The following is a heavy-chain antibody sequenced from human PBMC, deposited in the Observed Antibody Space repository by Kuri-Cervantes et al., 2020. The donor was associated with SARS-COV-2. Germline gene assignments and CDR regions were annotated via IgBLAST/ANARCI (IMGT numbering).Heavy chain of an antibody. CDR1: GGTFSNYA. J-gene: IGHJ4*02. CDR2: INPDGGT. V-gene: IGHV1-2*02. D-gene: IGHD5-18*01. CDR3: ARNRRTGGYSFGFDL. Sequence: ASVKVSCKASGGTFSNYALSWVRQAPGQGLEWMGWINPDGGTNSAQKFQGRVTMTRDTSTSTVHMELSRLRFDDTAVFYCARNRRTGGYSFGFDLWGQGTLVTVSS.